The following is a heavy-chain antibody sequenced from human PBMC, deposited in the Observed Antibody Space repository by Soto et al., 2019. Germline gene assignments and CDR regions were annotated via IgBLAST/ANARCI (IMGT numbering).Heavy chain of an antibody. Sequence: QVQLQESGPGLVKPSETLSLTCTVSGGAISSYYWSWIRQPPGKGLEWIGYIYYSGSTNYNPSLKSRVTISVDTSKNQFSLKLSSVTAADTAVYYGARGDYGDYDYCGQGTMVTVSS. CDR1: GGAISSYY. CDR2: IYYSGST. J-gene: IGHJ4*02. CDR3: ARGDYGDYDY. D-gene: IGHD4-17*01. V-gene: IGHV4-59*01.